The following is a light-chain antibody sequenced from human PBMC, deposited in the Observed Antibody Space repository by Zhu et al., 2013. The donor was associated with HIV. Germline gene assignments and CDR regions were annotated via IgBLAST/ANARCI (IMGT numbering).Light chain of an antibody. Sequence: DIQMTQSPSSLSASVGDSVTFTCRASQNIRNSLSWYQQKPGKAPNLLIYGAYALRSGVPSRFSGSGSGTDFTLTISTLQPEDFATYYCQQTYKTPLTFGGGTRV. J-gene: IGKJ4*01. CDR1: QNIRNS. V-gene: IGKV1-39*01. CDR2: GAY. CDR3: QQTYKTPLT.